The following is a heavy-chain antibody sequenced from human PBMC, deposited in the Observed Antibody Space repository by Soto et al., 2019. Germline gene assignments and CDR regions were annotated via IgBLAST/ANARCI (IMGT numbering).Heavy chain of an antibody. CDR3: ASTTTYYYDSSGYPFDY. CDR1: GGSISSGGYY. J-gene: IGHJ4*02. V-gene: IGHV4-31*03. CDR2: IYYSGST. D-gene: IGHD3-22*01. Sequence: PSETLSLTCTVSGGSISSGGYYWSWIRQHPGKGLEWIGYIYYSGSTYYNPSLKSRVTISVDTSKNQFYLKLSSVTAADTAVYYCASTTTYYYDSSGYPFDYWGQGTLVTVSS.